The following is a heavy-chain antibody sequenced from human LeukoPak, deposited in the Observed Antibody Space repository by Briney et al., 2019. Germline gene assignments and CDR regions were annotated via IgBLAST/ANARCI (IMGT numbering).Heavy chain of an antibody. D-gene: IGHD2-2*01. J-gene: IGHJ3*02. CDR1: GFTVSSNY. Sequence: GGYLRLSCAASGFTVSSNYMSWVRQAPGKGLEWVSVIYSGGSTYYADSVKGRFTISRDNSKNTLYLQMNSLRAEDTAVYYCARAEEGPEDIVVVPAATSAFDIWGQGTMVTVSS. CDR3: ARAEEGPEDIVVVPAATSAFDI. CDR2: IYSGGST. V-gene: IGHV3-53*01.